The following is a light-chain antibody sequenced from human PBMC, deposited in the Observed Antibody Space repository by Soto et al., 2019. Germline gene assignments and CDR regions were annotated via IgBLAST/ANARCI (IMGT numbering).Light chain of an antibody. Sequence: EIVLTQSPGTLSLSPGDRATLSCRASQSVSSNYLAWYQQKAGQAPRLLIYDATSRATGIPDRFSGSGSGTDFTLTINRLEPEDFAAYFCQQYVISSMYTFGQGTKLEIK. V-gene: IGKV3-20*01. J-gene: IGKJ2*01. CDR2: DAT. CDR1: QSVSSNY. CDR3: QQYVISSMYT.